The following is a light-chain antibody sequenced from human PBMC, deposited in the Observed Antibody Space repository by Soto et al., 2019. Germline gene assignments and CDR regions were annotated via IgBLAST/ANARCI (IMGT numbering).Light chain of an antibody. J-gene: IGKJ1*01. V-gene: IGKV3-15*01. CDR3: QQYNNWWT. Sequence: EVVMTQSPATLSVSRGERATLSCRASQSVSSSLAWYQQKPGQPPRLLIYGASTRATGIPARFSGSGSETEFTLTISSLQSEDFAVYYCQQYNNWWTFGQGTKVEIK. CDR1: QSVSSS. CDR2: GAS.